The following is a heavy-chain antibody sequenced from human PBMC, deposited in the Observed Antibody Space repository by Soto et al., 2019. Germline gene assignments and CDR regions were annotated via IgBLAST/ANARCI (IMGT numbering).Heavy chain of an antibody. V-gene: IGHV1-69*12. J-gene: IGHJ2*01. Sequence: QVQLVQSGAEVKKPGSSVKVSCKASGGTFSSYAISWVRQAPGQGLEWMGGIIPIFGTANYAQKFQGRVTIPADDSTSTAYMELSSLRSEDTAVYYCVTARPSYWYFDLWGRGTLVTVSS. D-gene: IGHD6-6*01. CDR3: VTARPSYWYFDL. CDR1: GGTFSSYA. CDR2: IIPIFGTA.